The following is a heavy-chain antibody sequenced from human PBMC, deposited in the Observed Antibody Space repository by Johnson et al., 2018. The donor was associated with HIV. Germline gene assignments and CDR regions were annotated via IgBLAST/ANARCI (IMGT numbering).Heavy chain of an antibody. CDR2: TSHDGSNK. CDR3: AREALDAFDI. Sequence: QVQLVESGGGVVQPGRSLRLSCAASGFIFSTYSIHWVRQAPGKGLEWVAVTSHDGSNKYYVDSVKGRFTISRDNAKNSLYLQMNSLRAEDTAVYYCAREALDAFDIWGQGTMVTVSS. V-gene: IGHV3-30*03. J-gene: IGHJ3*02. CDR1: GFIFSTYS.